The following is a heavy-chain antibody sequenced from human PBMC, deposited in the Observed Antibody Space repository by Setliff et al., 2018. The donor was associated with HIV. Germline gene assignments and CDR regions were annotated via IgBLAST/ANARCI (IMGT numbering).Heavy chain of an antibody. CDR3: AREELVPVD. Sequence: GGSLRLSCAASGFTFKNCAMSWVRQTPGKGLEWVSAISGSGSTPYYSDSVKGRFTISRDNAKNSLYLQMNSLRAEDTAVYYCAREELVPVDWGQGTLVTVSS. J-gene: IGHJ4*02. V-gene: IGHV3-23*01. D-gene: IGHD6-13*01. CDR2: ISGSGSTP. CDR1: GFTFKNCA.